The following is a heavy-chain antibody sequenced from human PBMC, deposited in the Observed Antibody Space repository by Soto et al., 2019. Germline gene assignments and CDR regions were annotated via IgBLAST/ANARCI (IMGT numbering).Heavy chain of an antibody. CDR3: ARERDDGFDI. V-gene: IGHV3-33*01. J-gene: IGHJ3*02. Sequence: QVQLVESGGGVVQPGRSLRLSCVASGISFSSYGMHWVRQAPGKGLEWVSVIWYDGSNKFYADAMKGRFTISRDNSKNTLYLQMNSLRAEDTAVYYCARERDDGFDIWGQGTMVTVSS. CDR1: GISFSSYG. CDR2: IWYDGSNK.